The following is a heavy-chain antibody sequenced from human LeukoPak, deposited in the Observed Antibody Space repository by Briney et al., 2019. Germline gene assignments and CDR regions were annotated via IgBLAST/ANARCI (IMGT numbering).Heavy chain of an antibody. CDR3: AKDFHSPLAIWFGESTRDYYYYYMDV. CDR1: GFTFSSYG. Sequence: PGGSLRLSCAASGFTFSSYGMSWVRLAPGKGLEWVPAISGSGGSTYYADSVKGRFTISRDNSKNSLYLQMNSLRAEDTAVYYCAKDFHSPLAIWFGESTRDYYYYYMDVWGKGTTVTISS. J-gene: IGHJ6*03. CDR2: ISGSGGST. D-gene: IGHD3-10*01. V-gene: IGHV3-23*01.